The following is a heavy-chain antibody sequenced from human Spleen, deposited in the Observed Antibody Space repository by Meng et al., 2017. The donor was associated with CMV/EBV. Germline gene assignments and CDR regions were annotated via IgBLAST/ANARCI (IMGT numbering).Heavy chain of an antibody. CDR2: FDPEDGET. D-gene: IGHD3-22*01. V-gene: IGHV1-24*01. CDR1: GYTLTELS. J-gene: IGHJ4*02. CDR3: ARAGVYDSSGYYFV. Sequence: ASVKVSCKVSGYTLTELSRHWVRQAPGKGLEWMGGFDPEDGETIYAQKFQGRVTMTTDTSTSTAYMELRSLRSDDTAVYYCARAGVYDSSGYYFVRGQGTLVTVSS.